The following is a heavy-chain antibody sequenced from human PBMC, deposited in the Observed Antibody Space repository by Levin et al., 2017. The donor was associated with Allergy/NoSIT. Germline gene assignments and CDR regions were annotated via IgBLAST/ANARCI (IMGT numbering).Heavy chain of an antibody. J-gene: IGHJ4*02. CDR1: GGSFSGYY. Sequence: KPGGSLRLSCAVYGGSFSGYYWSWIRQPPGKGLEWIGEINHSGSTNYNPSLKSRVTISVDTSKNQFSLKLSSVTAADTAVYYCARRARGYYSSTRVESVIHFDYWGQGTLVTVSS. V-gene: IGHV4-34*01. CDR2: INHSGST. CDR3: ARRARGYYSSTRVESVIHFDY. D-gene: IGHD6-13*01.